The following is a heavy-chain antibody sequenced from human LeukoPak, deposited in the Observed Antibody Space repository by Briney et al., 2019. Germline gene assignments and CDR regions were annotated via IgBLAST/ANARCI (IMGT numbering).Heavy chain of an antibody. CDR1: GGSFSGYY. Sequence: SETLSLTCAVYGGSFSGYYWSWIRQPPGKGLEWIGEINHSGSTNYNPSLKSRVTISVDTPRNHFSLKLTSVTAADTAVYYCARDLDPDSGFDAFDIWGQGTMVTVSS. J-gene: IGHJ3*02. V-gene: IGHV4-34*01. D-gene: IGHD1-1*01. CDR2: INHSGST. CDR3: ARDLDPDSGFDAFDI.